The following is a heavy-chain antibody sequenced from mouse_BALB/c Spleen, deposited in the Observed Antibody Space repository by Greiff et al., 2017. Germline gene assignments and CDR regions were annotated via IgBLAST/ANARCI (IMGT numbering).Heavy chain of an antibody. CDR2: IYPGDGDT. CDR3: ARWGLRPLDY. Sequence: VKLVESGAELVRPGSSVKISCKASGYAFSSYWMNWVKQRPGQGLEWIGQIYPGDGDTNYNGKFKGKATLTADKSSSTAYMQLSSLTSEDSAVYFCARWGLRPLDYWGQGTTLTVSS. D-gene: IGHD2-4*01. J-gene: IGHJ2*01. CDR1: GYAFSSYW. V-gene: IGHV1-80*01.